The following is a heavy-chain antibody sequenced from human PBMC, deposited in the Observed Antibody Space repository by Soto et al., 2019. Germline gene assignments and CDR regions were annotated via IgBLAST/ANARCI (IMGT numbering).Heavy chain of an antibody. CDR1: GYTFSSYW. V-gene: IGHV5-51*01. D-gene: IGHD3-10*01. Sequence: PGESLKISCTGSGYTFSSYWIGWVRQMPGKGLDWMGIIYPCDSNTRYSPSFQGQVTISVXXXIXXXYXQXXXLRASDTAIYYCPRHSYSDYWGQGTLVTVSS. CDR3: PRHSYSDY. CDR2: IYPCDSNT. J-gene: IGHJ4*02.